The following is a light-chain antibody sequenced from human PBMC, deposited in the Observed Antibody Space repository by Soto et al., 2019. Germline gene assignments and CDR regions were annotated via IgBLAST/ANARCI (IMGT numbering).Light chain of an antibody. Sequence: DIQLTQSPSFLSASVGDRVTITCWASQGISSYLAWYQQKPGKAPKLLIYAASTLQSGVPSRFSGSGFGTEFILTISSLQPEDFATYYCQQVNTYPLTFGGGTKVEI. J-gene: IGKJ4*01. CDR1: QGISSY. CDR2: AAS. CDR3: QQVNTYPLT. V-gene: IGKV1-9*01.